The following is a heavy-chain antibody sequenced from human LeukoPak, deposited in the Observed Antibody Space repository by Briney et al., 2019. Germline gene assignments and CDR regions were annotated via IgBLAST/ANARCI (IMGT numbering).Heavy chain of an antibody. CDR3: ATKYSGLSPFYY. D-gene: IGHD2-21*01. J-gene: IGHJ4*02. CDR2: ISDSGRDT. V-gene: IGHV3-23*01. CDR1: GFSFRSFA. Sequence: GGSLRLSCAASGFSFRSFAMSWVRQAPGKGLEWVAGISDSGRDTRYADSVKGRFTISRDNSRDTLYLQMNNLRDDDSAIYYCATKYSGLSPFYYWGQGTLVTVSS.